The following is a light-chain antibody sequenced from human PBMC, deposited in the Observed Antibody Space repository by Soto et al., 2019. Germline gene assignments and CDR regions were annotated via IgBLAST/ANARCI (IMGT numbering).Light chain of an antibody. V-gene: IGLV2-23*02. CDR1: SSDVGSHNF. Sequence: QSALTQPASVSGSPGQSITISCTGTSSDVGSHNFVSWYQQRPGKAPKLMIFEVTKRPSGVSRRFSASKSGNTASLTISGVQAEDEADYYGCSYAGTTTWVFGGGTKLTVL. J-gene: IGLJ3*02. CDR2: EVT. CDR3: CSYAGTTTWV.